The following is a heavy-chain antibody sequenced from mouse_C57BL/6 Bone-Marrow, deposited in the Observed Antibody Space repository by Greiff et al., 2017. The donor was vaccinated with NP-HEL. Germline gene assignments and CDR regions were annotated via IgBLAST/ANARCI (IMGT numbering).Heavy chain of an antibody. J-gene: IGHJ2*01. CDR2: IRLKSDNYAT. D-gene: IGHD3-2*02. Sequence: EVKLVESGGGLVQPGGSMKLSCVASGFTFSNYWMNWVRQSPEKGLEWVAQIRLKSDNYATHYAESVKGRFTISRDDSKSSVYLQMNNLRAEDTGIYYCTGGAAQALYYFDYWGQGTTLTVSS. CDR1: GFTFSNYW. CDR3: TGGAAQALYYFDY. V-gene: IGHV6-3*01.